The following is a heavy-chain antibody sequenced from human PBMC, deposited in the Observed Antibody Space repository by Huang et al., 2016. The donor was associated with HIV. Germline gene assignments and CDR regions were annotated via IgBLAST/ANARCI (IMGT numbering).Heavy chain of an antibody. J-gene: IGHJ4*02. V-gene: IGHV2-5*02. Sequence: QITLKESGPMLVTPTETLTLTCTVSGFSVTSSGVGVGWIRQPPGKALEWLSLIYWDDTQRYRPSLRSRRTITRDTAKNQVVLTMTNMDPVDTATYYCAHLPNGNFDFWGQGILVTVSS. CDR2: IYWDDTQ. CDR1: GFSVTSSGVG. CDR3: AHLPNGNFDF. D-gene: IGHD2-8*01.